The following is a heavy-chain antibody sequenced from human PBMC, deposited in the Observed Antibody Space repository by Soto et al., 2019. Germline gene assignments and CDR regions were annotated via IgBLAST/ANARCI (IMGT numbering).Heavy chain of an antibody. D-gene: IGHD2-15*01. CDR1: GFTFSSYW. V-gene: IGHV3-74*01. J-gene: IGHJ4*02. CDR2: INSDGSST. Sequence: EVQLVESGGGLVQPGESLRLSCAASGFTFSSYWMHWVRQAPGKGLVRVSRINSDGSSTSYAGSVKGRFTISRDNAKNTLYLQMNGLRAEDTAVYYCVRTSLVVAAATREDYWGQGTLVTVSS. CDR3: VRTSLVVAAATREDY.